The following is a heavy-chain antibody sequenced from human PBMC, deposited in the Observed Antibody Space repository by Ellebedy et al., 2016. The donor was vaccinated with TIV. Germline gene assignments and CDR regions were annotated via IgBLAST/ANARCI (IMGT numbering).Heavy chain of an antibody. J-gene: IGHJ4*02. Sequence: GESLKISCAASGFTFSGSTMHRVPQTSGKGLEWVGRIRSKVNSPATAYAASLKGRFTISRDDSKNTSYLQMTRLKTEDTAVYYCTYGSGAVDHWGQGTPVTVSS. CDR3: TYGSGAVDH. CDR2: IRSKVNSPAT. D-gene: IGHD2-15*01. CDR1: GFTFSGST. V-gene: IGHV3-73*01.